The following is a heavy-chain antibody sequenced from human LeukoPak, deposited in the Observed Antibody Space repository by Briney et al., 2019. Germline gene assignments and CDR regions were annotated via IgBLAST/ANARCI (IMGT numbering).Heavy chain of an antibody. CDR2: INGDGSST. Sequence: GGSLRLSCAASGFTFSSYWMHWVRQAPGKGLVWVSRINGDGSSTSYADSVKGRFTISRDNAKNTLYLQMDSLRAEDTAVYYCARDPYGSGRYWGQGTRVTVSS. J-gene: IGHJ4*02. CDR1: GFTFSSYW. D-gene: IGHD3-10*01. CDR3: ARDPYGSGRY. V-gene: IGHV3-74*01.